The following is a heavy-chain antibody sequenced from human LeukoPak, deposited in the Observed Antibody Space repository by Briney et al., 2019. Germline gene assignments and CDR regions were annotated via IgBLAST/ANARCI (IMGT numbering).Heavy chain of an antibody. D-gene: IGHD3-3*01. V-gene: IGHV4-4*07. J-gene: IGHJ4*02. CDR1: GGSISSYY. Sequence: PSETLSLTCTVSGGSISSYYWSWIRQPAGKGLEWIGRIYTSGSTNYNPSLKSRVTMSVDTSKNQFSLKLSSVTAADTAVYYCARDSYYDFWSGYYTRDSDYWGQGTLVTVSS. CDR3: ARDSYYDFWSGYYTRDSDY. CDR2: IYTSGST.